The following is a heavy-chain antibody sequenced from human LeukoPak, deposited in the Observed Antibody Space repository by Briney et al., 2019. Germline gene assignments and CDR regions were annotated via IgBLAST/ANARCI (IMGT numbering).Heavy chain of an antibody. V-gene: IGHV4-4*02. J-gene: IGHJ4*02. CDR3: AIRSSGWYDYFDY. CDR1: GGSISSSNW. Sequence: SETLSLTCAVSGGSISSSNWWSWVRQPPGKGLEWIGEIYHSGSTNYNPSLKSRVTISVDRSKNQFSLKLSSVTAADTAVYYCAIRSSGWYDYFDYWGQGTLVTVSS. D-gene: IGHD6-19*01. CDR2: IYHSGST.